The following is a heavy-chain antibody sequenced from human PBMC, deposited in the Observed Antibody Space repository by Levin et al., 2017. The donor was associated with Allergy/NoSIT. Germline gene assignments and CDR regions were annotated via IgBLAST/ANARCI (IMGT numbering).Heavy chain of an antibody. V-gene: IGHV4-34*01. CDR2: INHSGST. J-gene: IGHJ6*03. D-gene: IGHD3-9*01. CDR1: GGSFSGYY. Sequence: SETLSLTCAVYGGSFSGYYWSWIRQPPGKGLEWIGEINHSGSTNYNPSLKSRVTISVDTSKNQFSLKLSSVTAADTAVYYCARGGRAYDIVTGYYYMDVWGKGTTVTVSS. CDR3: ARGGRAYDIVTGYYYMDV.